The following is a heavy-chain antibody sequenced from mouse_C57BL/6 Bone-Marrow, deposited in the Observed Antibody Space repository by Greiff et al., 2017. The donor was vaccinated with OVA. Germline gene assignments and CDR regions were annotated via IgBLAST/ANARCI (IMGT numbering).Heavy chain of an antibody. D-gene: IGHD2-5*01. V-gene: IGHV1-82*01. CDR2: IYPGDGDT. J-gene: IGHJ2*01. CDR1: GYAFSSSW. Sequence: QVQLQQSGPELVKPGASVKISCKASGYAFSSSWMNWVKQRPGKGLEWIGRIYPGDGDTNYNGKFKGKATLTADKSSSTAYMQLSSLTSEDSAVYFCARSPPYYSNYGYWGQGTTLTVSS. CDR3: ARSPPYYSNYGY.